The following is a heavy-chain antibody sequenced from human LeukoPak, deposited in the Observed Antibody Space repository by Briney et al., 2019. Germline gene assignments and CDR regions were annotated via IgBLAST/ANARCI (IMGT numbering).Heavy chain of an antibody. CDR1: GYTFTGYY. J-gene: IGHJ4*02. V-gene: IGHV1-2*02. CDR3: ARDAYGSGSYYY. Sequence: ASVEVSCKVSGYTFTGYYMHWVRQAPGQGLEWMGWINPNSGGTNYAQKFQGRVTMTRDTSISTAYMELSRLRSDDTAVYYCARDAYGSGSYYYWGQGTLVTVSS. D-gene: IGHD3-10*01. CDR2: INPNSGGT.